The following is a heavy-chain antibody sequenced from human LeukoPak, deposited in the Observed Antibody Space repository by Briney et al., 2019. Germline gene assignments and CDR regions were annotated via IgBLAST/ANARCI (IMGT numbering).Heavy chain of an antibody. D-gene: IGHD5-24*01. CDR3: ARGLDGYTYYFDY. J-gene: IGHJ4*02. CDR2: IYTYGST. CDR1: GGSISGYY. Sequence: SETLSLTCTVSGGSISGYYWSWIRQPAGKGLEWIGRIYTYGSTNYNPSLRSRVTMSVDMSKNQFSLKLSSATAADTAVYYCARGLDGYTYYFDYWGQGALVTVSS. V-gene: IGHV4-4*07.